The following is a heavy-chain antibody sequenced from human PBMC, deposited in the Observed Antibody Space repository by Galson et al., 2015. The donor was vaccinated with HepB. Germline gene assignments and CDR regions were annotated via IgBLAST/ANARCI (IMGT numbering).Heavy chain of an antibody. CDR3: ARDACSGGSCYSGRDAFDI. CDR2: INPNSGGA. J-gene: IGHJ3*02. CDR1: GYTFTGYY. D-gene: IGHD2-15*01. V-gene: IGHV1-2*02. Sequence: SVKVSCKASGYTFTGYYMHWVRQAPGQGLEWMGWINPNSGGANYAQKFQGRVTMTRDTSISTAYMELSRLRSDDTAVYYCARDACSGGSCYSGRDAFDIWGQGTMVTVSS.